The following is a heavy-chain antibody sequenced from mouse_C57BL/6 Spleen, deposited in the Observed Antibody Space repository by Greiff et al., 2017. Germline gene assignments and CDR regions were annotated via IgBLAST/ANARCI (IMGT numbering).Heavy chain of an antibody. CDR1: GYTFTSYW. D-gene: IGHD2-1*01. CDR2: IYPSNGGT. CDR3: ARGGGNSYYLDY. Sequence: VKLQQPGTELVKPGASVKLSCKASGYTFTSYWMHWVKQRPGQGLEWIGNIYPSNGGTNYNEKFKSKATLTVDNSSSTAYMQLSRLTSEDSAVYYCARGGGNSYYLDYWGQGTTLTVAS. V-gene: IGHV1-53*01. J-gene: IGHJ2*01.